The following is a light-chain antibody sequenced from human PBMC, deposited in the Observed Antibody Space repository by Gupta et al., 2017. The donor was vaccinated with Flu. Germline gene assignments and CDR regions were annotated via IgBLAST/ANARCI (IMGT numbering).Light chain of an antibody. CDR1: QGISSSH. V-gene: IGKV3-20*01. Sequence: EIVLTQSPGTLSLSPGERATLSCRASQGISSSHLTWYQQKPGQAPRLLIYGASRRATGIPDRFSGSGSGTEFTLTISRLEPEDFAVYCCQQFSTSPCIFGLGTKMEIK. CDR3: QQFSTSPCI. CDR2: GAS. J-gene: IGKJ2*02.